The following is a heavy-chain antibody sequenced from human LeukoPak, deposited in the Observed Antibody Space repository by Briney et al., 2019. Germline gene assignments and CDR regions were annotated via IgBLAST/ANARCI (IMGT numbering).Heavy chain of an antibody. CDR2: IIPIFGTA. D-gene: IGHD3-10*01. J-gene: IGHJ5*02. Sequence: SVKVSCKASGGTLSSYDISWVRQAPGQGLEWMGGIIPIFGTANYAQKFQGRVTITADESTSTAYMELSSLRSEDTAVYYCARDPYGSGSYTPYNWFDPWGQGTLVTVSS. CDR3: ARDPYGSGSYTPYNWFDP. V-gene: IGHV1-69*13. CDR1: GGTLSSYD.